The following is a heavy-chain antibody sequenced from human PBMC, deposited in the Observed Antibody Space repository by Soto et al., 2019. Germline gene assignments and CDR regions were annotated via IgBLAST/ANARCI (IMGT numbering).Heavy chain of an antibody. CDR3: ARRKERSGPHYFDS. V-gene: IGHV1-8*01. J-gene: IGHJ4*02. CDR2: MNPYNGNA. Sequence: ASVKVSCKASGYTFITYDIHWVRQATGQGLEWMGWMNPYNGNAGYAQKFQGRVTMTRNTSISTAYMELSSLRSEDTAVYFCARRKERSGPHYFDSWGQGTLVTVS. CDR1: GYTFITYD. D-gene: IGHD6-25*01.